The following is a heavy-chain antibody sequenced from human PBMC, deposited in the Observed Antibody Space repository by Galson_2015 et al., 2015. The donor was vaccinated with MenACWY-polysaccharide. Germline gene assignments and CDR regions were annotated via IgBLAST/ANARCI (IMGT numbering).Heavy chain of an antibody. CDR1: GLRFSGSG. D-gene: IGHD2-21*01. V-gene: IGHV3-33*01. Sequence: SLRLSCAASGLRFSGSGMHWVRQAPGKGLEWVAVIQYDGTNKVYADSVKGRFSISRDNSKNTLYLEMNSLRAEDTALYYCAREGSRIVFHSFDFLGQGTIVTVSS. CDR3: AREGSRIVFHSFDF. J-gene: IGHJ3*01. CDR2: IQYDGTNK.